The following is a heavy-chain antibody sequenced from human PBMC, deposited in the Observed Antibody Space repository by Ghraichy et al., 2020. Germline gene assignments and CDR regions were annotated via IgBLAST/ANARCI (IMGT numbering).Heavy chain of an antibody. CDR3: ANLNAWDYYDSSGYYYGAFDI. J-gene: IGHJ3*02. V-gene: IGHV3-23*01. CDR1: GFTFSSYA. D-gene: IGHD3-22*01. CDR2: ISGSGGST. Sequence: GGSLRLSCAASGFTFSSYAMSWVRQAPGKGLEWVSAISGSGGSTYYADSVKGRFTISRDNSKNTLYLQMNSLRAEDTAVYYCANLNAWDYYDSSGYYYGAFDIWGQGTMVTVSS.